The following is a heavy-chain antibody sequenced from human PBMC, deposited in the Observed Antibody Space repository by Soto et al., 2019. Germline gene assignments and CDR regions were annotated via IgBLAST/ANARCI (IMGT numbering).Heavy chain of an antibody. V-gene: IGHV1-69*13. Sequence: GASVKVSCKASGGTFSSYSISWVLQAPGQGLEWMGGIIPIFGTANYAQKFQGRVTITADESTSTAYLELSSLRSEDTAVYYCARDPEYYYDSSGYLDYWGQGTLVTVSS. CDR3: ARDPEYYYDSSGYLDY. CDR2: IIPIFGTA. CDR1: GGTFSSYS. J-gene: IGHJ4*02. D-gene: IGHD3-22*01.